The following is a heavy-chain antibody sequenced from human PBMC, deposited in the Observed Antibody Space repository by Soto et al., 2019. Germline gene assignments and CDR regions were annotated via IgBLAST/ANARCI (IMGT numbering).Heavy chain of an antibody. V-gene: IGHV4-61*01. CDR3: ARVDLALSENFDL. CDR2: IYSRGSI. CDR1: GESVSSHTYY. Sequence: SETLSLTCVVSGESVSSHTYYWSWIRQPPGKGLEWIGYIYSRGSISYSASLKSRVTISLDTSKNQFSLMLKSVTAADTATYFCARVDLALSENFDLWGRGTLVTVSS. J-gene: IGHJ2*01.